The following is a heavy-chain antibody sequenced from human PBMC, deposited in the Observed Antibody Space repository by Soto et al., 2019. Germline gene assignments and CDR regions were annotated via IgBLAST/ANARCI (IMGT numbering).Heavy chain of an antibody. Sequence: SETLSLTCAVYGGSFSGYYWSWIRQPPGKGLEWLGEINHSGITDYNPSLKSRITISIDTSKKQFSLKLNSVTAADTAVYYCAIGPRMWLAGGGYWRQGPQVTVSS. CDR1: GGSFSGYY. CDR3: AIGPRMWLAGGGY. J-gene: IGHJ4*02. D-gene: IGHD6-19*01. CDR2: INHSGIT. V-gene: IGHV4-34*01.